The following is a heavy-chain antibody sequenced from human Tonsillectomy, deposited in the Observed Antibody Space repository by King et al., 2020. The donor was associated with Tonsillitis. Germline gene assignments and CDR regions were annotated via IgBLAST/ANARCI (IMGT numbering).Heavy chain of an antibody. J-gene: IGHJ6*02. CDR3: VKDSSAFWSGFSSGYYYGMDV. Sequence: VQLVESGGGVVQPGGSLRLSCAASRFTFSSYGMHWVRQAPGKGLEWVTFIRYDGNNKYYADSVKGRFTISRDNSKNTLYLQMTGLRAEDTAVYYCVKDSSAFWSGFSSGYYYGMDVWGQGTTVTVSS. V-gene: IGHV3-30*02. D-gene: IGHD3-3*01. CDR2: IRYDGNNK. CDR1: RFTFSSYG.